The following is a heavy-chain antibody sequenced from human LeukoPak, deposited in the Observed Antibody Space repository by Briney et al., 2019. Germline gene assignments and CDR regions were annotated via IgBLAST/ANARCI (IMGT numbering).Heavy chain of an antibody. V-gene: IGHV3-48*03. J-gene: IGHJ4*02. CDR3: ARDYAGTERWLQFFDS. CDR2: ISTSGSTI. D-gene: IGHD5-24*01. CDR1: GFTFSHYY. Sequence: PGGSLRLSCAASGFTFSHYYMTWVRQAPGKGLEWVSYISTSGSTIYYADSVKGRFTISRDNAKNSLYLQMNSLRAEDTAVYYCARDYAGTERWLQFFDSWGQGTLVTVSS.